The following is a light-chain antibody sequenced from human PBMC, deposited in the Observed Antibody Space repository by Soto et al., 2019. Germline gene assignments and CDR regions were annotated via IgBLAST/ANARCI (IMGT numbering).Light chain of an antibody. CDR3: TSYTSNTTLYV. CDR1: TSDVGSYNL. Sequence: QSALTQPASVSGSPGQSITISCTGSTSDVGSYNLVSWYQHHPGKAPKLMIYENSKWPSGVSNRFSGSKSGNTASLTISGLQAEDEADYYCTSYTSNTTLYVFGTGTKLTVL. J-gene: IGLJ1*01. V-gene: IGLV2-14*02. CDR2: ENS.